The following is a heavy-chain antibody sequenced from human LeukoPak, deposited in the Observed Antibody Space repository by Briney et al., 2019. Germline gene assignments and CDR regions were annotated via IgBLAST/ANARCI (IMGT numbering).Heavy chain of an antibody. D-gene: IGHD5-18*01. CDR2: ISYDGSNK. J-gene: IGHJ4*02. V-gene: IGHV3-30*03. Sequence: GGSLRLSCAASQFTFSSYGMSWVRQAPGKGLEWVAVISYDGSNKYYADSVKGRFTISRVNAKNSLYLQMNSLRAEDTAVYYCARAITNYGYIFDYWGQGTLVTVSS. CDR1: QFTFSSYG. CDR3: ARAITNYGYIFDY.